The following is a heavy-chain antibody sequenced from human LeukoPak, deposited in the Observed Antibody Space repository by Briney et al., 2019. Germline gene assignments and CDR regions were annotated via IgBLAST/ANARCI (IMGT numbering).Heavy chain of an antibody. CDR2: ISYDGSDK. J-gene: IGHJ5*02. CDR1: GFTFSLYW. Sequence: GGSLRLSCAASGFTFSLYWMNWVRQAPGKGLEWVAVISYDGSDKYYADSVKGRFTISRDNSKNTLYLQMNSLRAEDTAVYYCAEVMATSTTWGQGTLVTVSS. V-gene: IGHV3-30*03. CDR3: AEVMATSTT. D-gene: IGHD5-24*01.